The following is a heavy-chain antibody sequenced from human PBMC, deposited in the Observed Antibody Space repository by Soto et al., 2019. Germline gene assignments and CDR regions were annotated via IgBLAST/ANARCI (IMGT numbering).Heavy chain of an antibody. CDR2: ISAYNGNT. Sequence: GASVKVSCKASGYTFTSDGISWVRQAPGQGLEWMGWISAYNGNTNYAQKLQGRVTMTTDTSTSTAYMELRSLRSDDTAVYYCARGRWDDSSGYDAFDIWGQGTMVTVSS. V-gene: IGHV1-18*04. D-gene: IGHD3-22*01. CDR1: GYTFTSDG. CDR3: ARGRWDDSSGYDAFDI. J-gene: IGHJ3*02.